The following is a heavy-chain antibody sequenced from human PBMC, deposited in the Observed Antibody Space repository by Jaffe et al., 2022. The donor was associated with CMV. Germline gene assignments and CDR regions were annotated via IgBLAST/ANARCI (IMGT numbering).Heavy chain of an antibody. V-gene: IGHV4-39*01. CDR1: GGSISSSSYY. Sequence: QLQLQESGPGLVKPSETLSLTCTVSGGSISSSSYYWGWIRQPPGKGLEWIGSIYYSGSTYYNPSLKSRVTISVDTSKNQFSLKLSSVTAADTAVYYCARHGFYDSLYYMDVWGKGTTVTVSS. D-gene: IGHD3-3*01. J-gene: IGHJ6*03. CDR3: ARHGFYDSLYYMDV. CDR2: IYYSGST.